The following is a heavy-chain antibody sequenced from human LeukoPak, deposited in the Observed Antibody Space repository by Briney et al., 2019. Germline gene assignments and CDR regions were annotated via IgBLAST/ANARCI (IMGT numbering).Heavy chain of an antibody. CDR1: GGSISSGGYY. CDR2: IYYSGST. V-gene: IGHV4-61*08. J-gene: IGHJ3*02. CDR3: ARDLGYCSSTSCYRQWGDAFDI. D-gene: IGHD2-2*02. Sequence: PSETLSLTCTVSGGSISSGGYYWSWIRQPPGKGLEWIGSIYYSGSTNYNPSFKSRVTISVDTSKNQFSLKLSSVTAADTAVYYCARDLGYCSSTSCYRQWGDAFDIWGLGTMVTVSS.